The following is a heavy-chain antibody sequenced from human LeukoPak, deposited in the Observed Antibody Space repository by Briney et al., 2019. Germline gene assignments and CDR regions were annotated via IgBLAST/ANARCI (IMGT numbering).Heavy chain of an antibody. CDR3: ARSFYGYSFDY. D-gene: IGHD4-17*01. J-gene: IGHJ4*02. V-gene: IGHV4-59*01. CDR2: IYYSGST. CDR1: GGSISTYY. Sequence: LETLSLTCTVSGGSISTYYWSWIRQPPGKGLEWIGYIYYSGSTNYNSSLKSRVTISVDTSKNQFSLNLNSVTAADTAVYYCARSFYGYSFDYWGQGTLVTVSS.